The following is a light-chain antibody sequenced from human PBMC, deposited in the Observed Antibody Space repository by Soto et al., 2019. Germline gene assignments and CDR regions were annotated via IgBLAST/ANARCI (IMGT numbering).Light chain of an antibody. CDR1: QSINSKS. V-gene: IGKV3-20*01. CDR3: QHYGGSFI. Sequence: EIGLTQSPCTLSLSPGEGATVSCRVSQSINSKSLVWYQRKFGQAPRLLIYNTSSRATGIPDRFSGSGSGTDFTLSISRLEPDDFAVYYCQHYGGSFIFGPGTKVDFK. CDR2: NTS. J-gene: IGKJ3*01.